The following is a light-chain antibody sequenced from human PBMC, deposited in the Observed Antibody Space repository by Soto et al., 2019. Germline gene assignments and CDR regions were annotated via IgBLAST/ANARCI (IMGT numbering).Light chain of an antibody. Sequence: DIQMTQSPSSLSASVGDRVTITCRASQSISSYLNWYQEKPGKAPKLLIYDASSLQSGVPSRFSGSGSGTDFTLTISSLQPEDFATYYCQQNYSTPRTFGQGTKVDIK. CDR3: QQNYSTPRT. CDR2: DAS. J-gene: IGKJ1*01. V-gene: IGKV1-39*01. CDR1: QSISSY.